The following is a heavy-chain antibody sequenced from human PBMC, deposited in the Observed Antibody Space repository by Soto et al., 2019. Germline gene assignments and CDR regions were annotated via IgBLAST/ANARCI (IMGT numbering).Heavy chain of an antibody. D-gene: IGHD6-19*01. J-gene: IGHJ4*02. V-gene: IGHV3-7*03. Sequence: DVQVVESGGGLVQPGGSLRLSCAVSGFRFSDYWMTWVRQAPGKGLEWVANINKEGGDVGYGASVKGRFTISRDNAKRSMYLQMNSLRDEDTAVYYCVRNSGWYNLDHWGQGPLVTVSS. CDR1: GFRFSDYW. CDR3: VRNSGWYNLDH. CDR2: INKEGGDV.